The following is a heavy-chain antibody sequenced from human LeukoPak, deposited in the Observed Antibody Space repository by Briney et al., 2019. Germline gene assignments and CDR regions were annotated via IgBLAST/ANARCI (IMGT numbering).Heavy chain of an antibody. CDR3: AEVVAATGTVALDI. Sequence: ASVKVSCKASRDTLTDYYMHWVRQAPGQGLEWMGWTNPYSGGTNYARKFQGRVTMTWDTSIGTAYMELSTLRSDDTAVYYCAEVVAATGTVALDIWGQGTMVSVSS. V-gene: IGHV1-2*02. CDR2: TNPYSGGT. D-gene: IGHD1-26*01. CDR1: RDTLTDYY. J-gene: IGHJ3*02.